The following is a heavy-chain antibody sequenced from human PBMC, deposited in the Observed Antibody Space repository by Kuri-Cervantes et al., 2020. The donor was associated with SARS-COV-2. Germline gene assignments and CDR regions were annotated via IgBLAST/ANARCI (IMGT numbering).Heavy chain of an antibody. J-gene: IGHJ1*01. Sequence: LRLSCEVSGGSISSVGYSWAWIRQPPGKGLEWIGYIYQSGGTYYNPSLKSRVIISVDRSKNQFSLKLESVTAADTAVYYCGRGGDYDYSSGYSQYVQHWGQGTQVTVSS. CDR2: IYQSGGT. V-gene: IGHV4-30-2*01. CDR1: GGSISSVGYS. D-gene: IGHD3-3*01. CDR3: GRGGDYDYSSGYSQYVQH.